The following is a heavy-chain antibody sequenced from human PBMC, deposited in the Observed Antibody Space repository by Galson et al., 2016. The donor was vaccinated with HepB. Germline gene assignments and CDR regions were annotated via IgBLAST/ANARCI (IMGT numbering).Heavy chain of an antibody. CDR1: GFTFDSYA. J-gene: IGHJ4*02. CDR2: IPSNGIGA. CDR3: AKDLETSGYDLFGPWGS. Sequence: SLILSCAASGFTFDSYAMSWVRQAPGKGLEWISGIPSNGIGAQYAGAVKGRFIISRDNSKNVLYLQMKSLRADDTAKYYRAKDLETSGYDLFGPWGSWGQGILVIVSS. V-gene: IGHV3-23*05. D-gene: IGHD3-3*01.